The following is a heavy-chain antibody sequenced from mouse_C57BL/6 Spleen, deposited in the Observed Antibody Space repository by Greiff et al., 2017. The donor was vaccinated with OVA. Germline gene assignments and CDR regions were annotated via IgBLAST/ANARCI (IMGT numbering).Heavy chain of an antibody. CDR3: ASYYYGRSSYFDD. Sequence: VQLQQSGAELVKPGASVKLSCTASGFNINDYYMHWVKQRTEQGLEWIGRIDPEGGETKYAPKFQGKATLTADKSSNTAYLQLSSLTSEDTAVYDCASYYYGRSSYFDDWGKGTTLTVSS. D-gene: IGHD1-1*01. CDR2: IDPEGGET. J-gene: IGHJ2*01. CDR1: GFNINDYY. V-gene: IGHV14-2*01.